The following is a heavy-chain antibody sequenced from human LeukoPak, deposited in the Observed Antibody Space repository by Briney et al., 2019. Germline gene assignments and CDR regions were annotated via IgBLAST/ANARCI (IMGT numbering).Heavy chain of an antibody. J-gene: IGHJ4*02. V-gene: IGHV1-2*06. CDR3: ARGDYYDSSGYSIDY. CDR2: INPNSGGT. Sequence: APVKVSCKASGYTFTGYYMHWVRQAPGQGLEWMGRINPNSGGTNYAQKFQGRVTMTRDTSISTAYMELSRLRSDDTAVYYCARGDYYDSSGYSIDYWGQGTLVTVSS. CDR1: GYTFTGYY. D-gene: IGHD3-22*01.